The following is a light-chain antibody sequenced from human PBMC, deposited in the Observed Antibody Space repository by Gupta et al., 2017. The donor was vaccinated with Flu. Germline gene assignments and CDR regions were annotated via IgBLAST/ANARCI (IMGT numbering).Light chain of an antibody. J-gene: IGLJ3*02. CDR2: ETN. Sequence: SVLTQPPSVSGDTGQGVTISCPGNSSIIGARYRVHWYQQLQGTAPKFLIYETNNRPSGVPDRFSGSKSGTSASPSITGLQAKNEADYHCQSYDYTQSGWVFGGGTKLTVL. V-gene: IGLV1-40*01. CDR3: QSYDYTQSGWV. CDR1: SSIIGARYR.